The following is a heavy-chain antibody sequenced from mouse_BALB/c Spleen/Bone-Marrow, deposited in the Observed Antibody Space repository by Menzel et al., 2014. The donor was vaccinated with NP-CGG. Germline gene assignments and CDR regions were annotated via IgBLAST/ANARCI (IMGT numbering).Heavy chain of an antibody. J-gene: IGHJ4*01. Sequence: DVKLVESGGGLVQPGGSRKLSCAASGFTFSSFGMHWVRQAPEKWLEWVAYISSGSSTIYYADTVKGRFTISRDNPKNTLYLQMTSLRSEDTAMYYCARSPYGYDGRDYWGQGTSGTVSS. CDR1: GFTFSSFG. D-gene: IGHD2-2*01. CDR2: ISSGSSTI. V-gene: IGHV5-17*02. CDR3: ARSPYGYDGRDY.